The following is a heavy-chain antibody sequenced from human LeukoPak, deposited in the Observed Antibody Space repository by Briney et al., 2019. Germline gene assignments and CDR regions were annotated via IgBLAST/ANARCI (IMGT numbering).Heavy chain of an antibody. D-gene: IGHD5-18*01. V-gene: IGHV4-39*01. Sequence: SETLSLTCTVSGGSISSSSYYWGWVRQPPGKGLEWIGSIYYSGSTYYNPSLKSRVTISVDTSKNQFSLKLSSVTAADTAVYYFARQLGSGYSYVSYWGQGTLVTVSS. CDR2: IYYSGST. CDR3: ARQLGSGYSYVSY. J-gene: IGHJ4*02. CDR1: GGSISSSSYY.